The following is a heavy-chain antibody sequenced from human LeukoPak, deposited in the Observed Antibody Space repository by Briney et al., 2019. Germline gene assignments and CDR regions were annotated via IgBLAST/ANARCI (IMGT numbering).Heavy chain of an antibody. V-gene: IGHV3-23*01. CDR1: GFTFSTYA. D-gene: IGHD2-15*01. CDR3: AKAPAYCSGGTCYDY. CDR2: ISGSGGST. Sequence: SGGSLRLSCAASGFTFSTYAMSWVRRAPGKGLEWVSLISGSGGSTYNADSVKGRFTISRDNSKNTLYLQMKSLRADDTAVYYCAKAPAYCSGGTCYDYWGQGSLVTVSS. J-gene: IGHJ4*02.